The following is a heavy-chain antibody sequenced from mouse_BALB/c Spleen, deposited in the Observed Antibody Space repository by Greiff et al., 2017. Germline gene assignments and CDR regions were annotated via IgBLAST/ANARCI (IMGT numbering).Heavy chain of an antibody. V-gene: IGHV5-12-1*01. CDR1: GFAFSSYD. CDR2: ISSGGGST. D-gene: IGHD1-1*01. J-gene: IGHJ4*01. CDR3: ARHYYYGSSYAMDY. Sequence: EVQLVESGGGLVKPGGSLKLSCAASGFAFSSYDMSWVRQTPEKRLEWVAYISSGGGSTYYPDTVKGRFTISRDNAKNTLYLQMSSLKSEDTAMYYCARHYYYGSSYAMDYWGQGTSVTVSS.